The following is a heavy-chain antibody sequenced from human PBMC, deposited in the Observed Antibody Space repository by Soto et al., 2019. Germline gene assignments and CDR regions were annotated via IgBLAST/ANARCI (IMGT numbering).Heavy chain of an antibody. CDR3: AGNLYYYDSSGSYATWFDP. J-gene: IGHJ5*02. CDR1: GGAISSGGYS. D-gene: IGHD3-22*01. Sequence: PSETLSLTCAGSGGAISSGGYSWSWIRQPPGKGLEWIGYIYHSGSTYYNPSLKSRVTISVDRSKNQFSLKLSSVTAADTAVYYCAGNLYYYDSSGSYATWFDPWGQGTLLTVSS. V-gene: IGHV4-30-2*01. CDR2: IYHSGST.